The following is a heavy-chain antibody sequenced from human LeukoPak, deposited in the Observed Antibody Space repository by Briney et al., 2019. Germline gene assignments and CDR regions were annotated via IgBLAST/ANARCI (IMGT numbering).Heavy chain of an antibody. D-gene: IGHD3-22*01. CDR3: ARVISSAWRQNDL. V-gene: IGHV3-21*01. CDR2: ISSSSYI. CDR1: GFTFSSYS. Sequence: GGSLRLSCAASGFTFSSYSMNWVRQAPGKGLEWVSSISSSSYIYYADSVKGRFTISRDNAKNSLYLQMNSLRAEDTAVYYCARVISSAWRQNDLWGQGTLVTV. J-gene: IGHJ5*02.